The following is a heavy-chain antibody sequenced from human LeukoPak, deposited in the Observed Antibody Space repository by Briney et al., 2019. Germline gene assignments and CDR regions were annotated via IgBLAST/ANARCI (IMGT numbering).Heavy chain of an antibody. CDR2: TYYNGST. J-gene: IGHJ4*02. CDR3: ALVPATVYYFDY. V-gene: IGHV4-39*01. D-gene: IGHD2-2*01. CDR1: GGSISSSSYY. Sequence: SETLSLTCTVSGGSISSSSYYWGWIRQPPGKGLEWIGSTYYNGSTYYNPSLKSRVTVSVDTSKNQFSLKLSSVTAADTAVYYCALVPATVYYFDYWGQGTLVTVSS.